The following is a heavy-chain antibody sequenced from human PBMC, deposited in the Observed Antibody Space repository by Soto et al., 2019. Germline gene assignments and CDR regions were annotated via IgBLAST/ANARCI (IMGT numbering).Heavy chain of an antibody. V-gene: IGHV1-46*01. CDR1: GYTFTSYY. J-gene: IGHJ4*02. CDR2: INPSGGST. Sequence: ASVKVSCKASGYTFTSYYIHWVRQAPGQGLDWMGIINPSGGSTSYAQKFQGRVTMTRDTSTSTVYMDLSSLRSEDTAVYYCARAREPYYAFSPQGWGQGTLVTVSS. CDR3: ARAREPYYAFSPQG. D-gene: IGHD3-3*01.